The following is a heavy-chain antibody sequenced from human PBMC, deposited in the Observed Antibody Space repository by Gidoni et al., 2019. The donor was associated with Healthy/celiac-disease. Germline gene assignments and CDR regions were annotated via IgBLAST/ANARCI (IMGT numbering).Heavy chain of an antibody. J-gene: IGHJ5*02. V-gene: IGHV3-48*01. CDR2: ISSSSSTI. Sequence: EVQLVESGGGLVQPGGYLRPSCADSGFTFRSYSMNWVRQAPGKGLEWVSYISSSSSTIYYAGSVKGRFTISRDNAKNSLYLQMNSLRAEDTAVYYCARSEWFDPWGQGTLVTVSS. CDR1: GFTFRSYS. CDR3: ARSEWFDP.